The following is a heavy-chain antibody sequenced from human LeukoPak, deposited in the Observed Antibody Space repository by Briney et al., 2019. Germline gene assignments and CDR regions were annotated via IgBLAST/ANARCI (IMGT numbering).Heavy chain of an antibody. CDR1: GYTFTGYY. CDR2: INPNSGGT. V-gene: IGHV1-2*02. D-gene: IGHD3-22*01. Sequence: APVKVSCKASGYTFTGYYMHWVRQAHGQGMEWMGWINPNSGGTNYEQKLQSRVTITRDKTRSTAYMELSRLRSDDTAVYYCARSAMIVVVNNWFDPWGQGTLVTVSS. CDR3: ARSAMIVVVNNWFDP. J-gene: IGHJ5*02.